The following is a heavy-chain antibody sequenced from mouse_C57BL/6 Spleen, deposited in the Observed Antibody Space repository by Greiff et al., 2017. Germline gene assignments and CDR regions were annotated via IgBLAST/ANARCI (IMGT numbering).Heavy chain of an antibody. Sequence: DVKLVESGGGLVKPGGSLKLSCAASGFTFSDYGMHWVRQAPEKGLEWVAYISSGSSTIYYADTVKGRFTISRDNAKNTLFLQMTSLRSEDTAMYYCARGYYDAFYAMDYWGQGTSVTVSS. CDR1: GFTFSDYG. CDR3: ARGYYDAFYAMDY. V-gene: IGHV5-17*01. J-gene: IGHJ4*01. D-gene: IGHD2-4*01. CDR2: ISSGSSTI.